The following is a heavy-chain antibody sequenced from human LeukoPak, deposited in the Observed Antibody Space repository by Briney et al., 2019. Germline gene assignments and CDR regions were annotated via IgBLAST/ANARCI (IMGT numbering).Heavy chain of an antibody. D-gene: IGHD3-22*01. CDR1: VFTFTIYA. J-gene: IGHJ4*02. V-gene: IGHV3-23*01. Sequence: GGSLRLSCAASVFTFTIYAMSWVRQAPGKGLEWVSSISSTGAYTYYTGSPKGRFTLSRDNSKNTLYLHMNSLRREDPAVYYCAKDRPNYYGSGGHYYRRNGDYWGQGTLVTVSS. CDR3: AKDRPNYYGSGGHYYRRNGDY. CDR2: ISSTGAYT.